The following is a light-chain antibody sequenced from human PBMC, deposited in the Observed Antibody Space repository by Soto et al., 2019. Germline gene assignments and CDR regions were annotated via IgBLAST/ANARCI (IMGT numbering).Light chain of an antibody. CDR2: DAS. CDR3: QVRDVWPS. J-gene: IGKJ1*01. CDR1: QSVSTS. Sequence: IVLTQSPVTLALSPGERAVLSCRASQSVSTSLAWYQHKPGQAPRLFIYDASKRAPGIPARFSGSGSGTDFTRTISSLEPEDFAVYYCQVRDVWPSFGQGTKVEI. V-gene: IGKV3-11*01.